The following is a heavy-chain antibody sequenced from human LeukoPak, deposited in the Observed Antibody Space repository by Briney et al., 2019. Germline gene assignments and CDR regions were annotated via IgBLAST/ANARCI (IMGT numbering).Heavy chain of an antibody. CDR1: GYTFTSYD. J-gene: IGHJ5*02. CDR2: MNPNSGNT. CDR3: ARGRGFQKWLGP. D-gene: IGHD3-22*01. Sequence: ASVKVSCKASGYTFTSYDINWVRQATGQGLEWMGWMNPNSGNTGYAQKFQGRVTMTRNTSISTAYMELSSLRSEDTAEYYCARGRGFQKWLGPWGQGTLVTVSS. V-gene: IGHV1-8*01.